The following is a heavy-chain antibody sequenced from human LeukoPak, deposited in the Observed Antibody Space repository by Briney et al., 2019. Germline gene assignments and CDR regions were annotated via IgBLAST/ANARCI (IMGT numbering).Heavy chain of an antibody. D-gene: IGHD3-10*01. CDR2: ISRRSSYT. CDR1: GFPFSDYY. CDR3: ARSILWFGENYFVY. J-gene: IGHJ4*02. Sequence: GGSLTLSCAPSGFPFSDYYVSWIRQAPGGGLEWVSYISRRSSYTNYAHSVKGRLPISRQHAKNSLSLQMNRLRAEDTAVYYCARSILWFGENYFVYWGQGTLVTVSS. V-gene: IGHV3-11*06.